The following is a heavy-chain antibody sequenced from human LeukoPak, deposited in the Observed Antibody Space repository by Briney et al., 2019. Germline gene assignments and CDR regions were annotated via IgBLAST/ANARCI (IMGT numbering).Heavy chain of an antibody. J-gene: IGHJ4*02. Sequence: GASVKVSCKASGYTFTSYGISWVRQAPGQGLEWMGWISAYNGNTNYAQKLQGRVTMTTDTSTSTAYMELRGLRSDDTAVYYCARDWAYGDSGRGYFDYWGQGTLVTVSS. D-gene: IGHD4-17*01. CDR2: ISAYNGNT. CDR3: ARDWAYGDSGRGYFDY. CDR1: GYTFTSYG. V-gene: IGHV1-18*01.